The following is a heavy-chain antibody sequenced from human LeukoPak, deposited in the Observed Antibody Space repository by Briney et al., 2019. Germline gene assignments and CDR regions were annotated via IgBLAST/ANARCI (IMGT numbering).Heavy chain of an antibody. CDR1: GGSFSGYY. Sequence: SETLSLTCADYGGSFSGYYWSWIRQPPGKGLEWIGEINHSGSTNYNPSLNSRVTISVDTSKNQFSLKLSSVTAADTAVYYCARAKFYYDSSGYYRYDYYYCMDVWGKGTTVTVSS. D-gene: IGHD3-22*01. CDR3: ARAKFYYDSSGYYRYDYYYCMDV. CDR2: INHSGST. V-gene: IGHV4-34*01. J-gene: IGHJ6*03.